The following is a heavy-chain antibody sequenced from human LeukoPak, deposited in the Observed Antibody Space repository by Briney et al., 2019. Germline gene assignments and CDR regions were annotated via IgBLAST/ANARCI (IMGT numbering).Heavy chain of an antibody. CDR3: AKAPHSSGWYGLYYYYGMDV. CDR1: GFTFSSYA. J-gene: IGHJ6*02. V-gene: IGHV3-30*04. CDR2: ISYDGSNK. D-gene: IGHD6-19*01. Sequence: GGSLRLSCAASGFTFSSYAMHWVRQAPGKGLEWVAVISYDGSNKYYADSVKGRFTISRDNSKNTLYLQMNSLRAEDTAVYYCAKAPHSSGWYGLYYYYGMDVWGQGTTVTVSS.